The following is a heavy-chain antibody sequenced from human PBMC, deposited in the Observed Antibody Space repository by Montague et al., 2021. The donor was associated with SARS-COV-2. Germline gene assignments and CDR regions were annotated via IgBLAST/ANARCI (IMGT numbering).Heavy chain of an antibody. CDR2: IFHSGAA. CDR3: ARDFVTAVPDRFDS. CDR1: GGFISSGNW. V-gene: IGHV4-4*02. J-gene: IGHJ4*02. D-gene: IGHD6-19*01. Sequence: SETLSLTCAVSGGFISSGNWWSWVLQPPGKGLEWIGEIFHSGAASYNPSLKSRLTLSMDKSKNDFSLKLNSVTAADTAIYYCARDFVTAVPDRFDSWGQGVLATVSS.